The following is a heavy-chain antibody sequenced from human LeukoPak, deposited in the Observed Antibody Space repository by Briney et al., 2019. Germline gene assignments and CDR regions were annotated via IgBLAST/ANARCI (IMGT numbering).Heavy chain of an antibody. CDR2: INPNSGGT. CDR3: ARVGLDDYDFWSGYSY. J-gene: IGHJ4*02. V-gene: IGHV1-2*02. CDR1: GYTFTGYY. Sequence: ASVKVSCKASGYTFTGYYMHWVRQAPGQGLEWMGWINPNSGGTNYAQKFQGRVTMTRDTSISTAYMELSRLRSDDTAVYYCARVGLDDYDFWSGYSYWGQGTLVTVSS. D-gene: IGHD3-3*01.